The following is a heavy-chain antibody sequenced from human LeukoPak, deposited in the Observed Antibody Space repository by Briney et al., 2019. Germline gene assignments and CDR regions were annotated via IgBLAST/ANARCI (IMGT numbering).Heavy chain of an antibody. V-gene: IGHV3-21*01. D-gene: IGHD3-10*01. CDR3: ARDPIVQGVINWFDP. J-gene: IGHJ5*02. CDR2: ISSSSYI. CDR1: GFTFSSYS. Sequence: GGSLRLSCAASGFTFSSYSMNWVRQAPGKGLEWVSSISSSSYIYYADSVKGRFTISRDNAKNSLYLQMHSLRAEDTAVYYCARDPIVQGVINWFDPWGQGTLVTVSS.